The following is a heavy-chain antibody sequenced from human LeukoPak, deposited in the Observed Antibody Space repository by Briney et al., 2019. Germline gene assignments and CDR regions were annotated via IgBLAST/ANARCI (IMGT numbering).Heavy chain of an antibody. D-gene: IGHD5-24*01. CDR3: AVGLHSGQFAFNI. Sequence: SETLSLTCAVSGYSISRGSYWGCIRQPPRKGMEWIGSVYQSGSADYNPSLKSRVTISVDTSKNQFSLKLTSVTAGDTAVYYCAVGLHSGQFAFNIWGQGTMVTVSS. CDR1: GYSISRGSY. V-gene: IGHV4-38-2*01. CDR2: VYQSGSA. J-gene: IGHJ3*02.